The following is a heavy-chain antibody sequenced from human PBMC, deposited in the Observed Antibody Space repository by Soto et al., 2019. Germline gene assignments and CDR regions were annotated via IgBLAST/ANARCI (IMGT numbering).Heavy chain of an antibody. CDR3: AHRDSSSAFDY. Sequence: QITLKESGPTLVKPTQTLTLTCTFSGFSLSTSGVGVGWIRQPPGKALEWLALIYWDDDKRYSPSLKSRLTXTXXTSKNQVVLTMTNMDPVDTATYYCAHRDSSSAFDYWGQGTLVTVSS. D-gene: IGHD6-6*01. V-gene: IGHV2-5*02. CDR2: IYWDDDK. J-gene: IGHJ4*02. CDR1: GFSLSTSGVG.